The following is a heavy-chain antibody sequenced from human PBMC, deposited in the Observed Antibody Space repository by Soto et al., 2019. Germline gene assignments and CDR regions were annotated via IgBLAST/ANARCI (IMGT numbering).Heavy chain of an antibody. CDR2: IYYSGST. CDR3: ARAASYASSCYFDF. CDR1: GGSVSSGSYY. V-gene: IGHV4-61*01. J-gene: IGHJ4*02. D-gene: IGHD6-6*01. Sequence: SETLSLTCTVSGGSVSSGSYYWSWIRQPPGKGLEWIGFIYYSGSTSYYPSFKSRVTISLDTSRNQFSLKLSSVTAADTAVCYCARAASYASSCYFDFWGQGTLVTVSS.